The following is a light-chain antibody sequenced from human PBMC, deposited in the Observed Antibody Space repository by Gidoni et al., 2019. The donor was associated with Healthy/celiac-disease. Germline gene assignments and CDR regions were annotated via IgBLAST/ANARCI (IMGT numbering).Light chain of an antibody. J-gene: IGKJ4*01. CDR3: QKYGSSPLT. CDR2: GAS. Sequence: EIVLTQSPGTLSLSPRERATLSCRASQSVSSSYLAWYQQKPGQAPRLLIYGASSRDTGIPDRFSGSGSGTDFTLTISRLEPEDCAVYYCQKYGSSPLTFGGGTKVEIK. V-gene: IGKV3-20*01. CDR1: QSVSSSY.